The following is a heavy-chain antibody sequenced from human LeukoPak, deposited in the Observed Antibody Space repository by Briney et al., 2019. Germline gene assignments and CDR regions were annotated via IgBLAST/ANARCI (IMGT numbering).Heavy chain of an antibody. V-gene: IGHV3-48*03. CDR2: ISSSGSSI. CDR1: GFTFSSYE. J-gene: IGHJ4*02. D-gene: IGHD4-17*01. CDR3: AGSTVTTSY. Sequence: GGSLRLSCAASGFTFSSYEMNWVRQAPGKGLEWVSYISSSGSSIYYADSVKGRFTISRDNAKNSLYLQMNSLRAEDTAVYYCAGSTVTTSYWGQGTLVTVSS.